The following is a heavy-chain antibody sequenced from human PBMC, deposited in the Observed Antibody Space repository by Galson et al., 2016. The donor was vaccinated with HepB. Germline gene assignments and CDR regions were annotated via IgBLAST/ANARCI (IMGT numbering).Heavy chain of an antibody. J-gene: IGHJ4*02. D-gene: IGHD3-22*01. CDR3: ARQTMIVHRYFDC. CDR1: GGSISSGYY. Sequence: ETLSLTCTVSGGSISSGYYWGWIRQPPGQGLEWIGNIYYSGTTNYNPSLNSRVTISVNASKNQFSLNLTSVTAADTAVYYCARQTMIVHRYFDCWGQGTLVTVSS. CDR2: IYYSGTT. V-gene: IGHV4-39*01.